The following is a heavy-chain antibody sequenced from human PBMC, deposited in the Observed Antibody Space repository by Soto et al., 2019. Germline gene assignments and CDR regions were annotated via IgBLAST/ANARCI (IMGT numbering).Heavy chain of an antibody. CDR1: GFSLSDYA. J-gene: IGHJ6*02. CDR3: ARIKLVEWFFINVDLYHLAV. Sequence: LRLPCVASGFSLSDYAVNWVRQAPGKGLEWVSFISSDSRTIYYADSVEGRFTVSRDNARNSVSLQMDSLRDEDAAVYYCARIKLVEWFFINVDLYHLAVWGQGTPVTVSS. D-gene: IGHD3-3*01. V-gene: IGHV3-48*02. CDR2: ISSDSRTI.